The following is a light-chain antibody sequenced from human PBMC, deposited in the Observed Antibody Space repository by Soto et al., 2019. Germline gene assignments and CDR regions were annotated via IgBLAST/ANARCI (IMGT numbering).Light chain of an antibody. J-gene: IGKJ2*01. CDR2: CAS. V-gene: IGKV3-20*01. CDR3: QQYGSSPPVT. CDR1: QSVSSSY. Sequence: EIVLTQSPGTLSLSPGERATLSCRASQSVSSSYLAWYQQKPGQAPRLLIYCASSRATGIQDRFSGSGSGTDFTITISRLEPEDFAVYYCQQYGSSPPVTFGQGTKLEIK.